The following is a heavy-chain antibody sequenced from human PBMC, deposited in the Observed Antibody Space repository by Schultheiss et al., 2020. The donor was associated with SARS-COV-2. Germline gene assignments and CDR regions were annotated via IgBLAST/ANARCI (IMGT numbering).Heavy chain of an antibody. D-gene: IGHD1-26*01. CDR2: IYYSGST. CDR3: ARQVGGFDY. V-gene: IGHV4-59*01. CDR1: GGSISSYY. Sequence: SQTLSLTCTVSGGSISSYYWSWIRQPPGKGLEWIGYIYYSGSTNYNPSLKSRVTISVDTSKNQFSLKLSSVTAADTAVYYCARQVGGFDYWGQGTLVTVSS. J-gene: IGHJ4*02.